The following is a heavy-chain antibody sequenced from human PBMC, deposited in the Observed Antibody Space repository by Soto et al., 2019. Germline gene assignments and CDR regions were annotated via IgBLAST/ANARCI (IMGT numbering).Heavy chain of an antibody. V-gene: IGHV3-15*01. Sequence: GGSLRLSCAASGFTCSNAWISWVRQAPGKGLECVGRIKSKTDGGTTDYAAPVKGRFTISRDDSKNTLYLQMNSLKTEDTAVYYCTTIKGYDYVWGSYRLEYFDYWRQGTLVPVSS. CDR3: TTIKGYDYVWGSYRLEYFDY. J-gene: IGHJ4*02. D-gene: IGHD3-16*02. CDR1: GFTCSNAW. CDR2: IKSKTDGGTT.